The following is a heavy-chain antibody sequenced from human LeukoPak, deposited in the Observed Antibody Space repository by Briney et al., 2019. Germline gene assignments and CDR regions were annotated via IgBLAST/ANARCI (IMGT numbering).Heavy chain of an antibody. D-gene: IGHD3-3*01. CDR3: ARHNYDFWSVYMDV. CDR1: GFTLSSYW. J-gene: IGHJ6*03. CDR2: IKQDGSEK. Sequence: GGSLXLSCAASGFTLSSYWMSWVRQAPGKGLEWVANIKQDGSEKYYVDSVKGRFTISRDNAKNSLYMQMNRLRTEERGVYYCARHNYDFWSVYMDVWGKGTTVTVSS. V-gene: IGHV3-7*01.